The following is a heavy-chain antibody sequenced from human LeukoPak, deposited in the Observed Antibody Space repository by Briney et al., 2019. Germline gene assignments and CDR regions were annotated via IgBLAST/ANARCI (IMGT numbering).Heavy chain of an antibody. J-gene: IGHJ6*03. V-gene: IGHV3-23*01. D-gene: IGHD3-10*01. CDR1: GFTFSSYA. Sequence: GGSLRLSCAASGFTFSSYAMSWVRQAPGKGLEWVSGISGSGGSTYYADSVKGRFTLSRDNSKNTLYLQMNSLRAEDTAVYYCARFAGFGEIDYYYYMDVWGKGTTVTVPS. CDR3: ARFAGFGEIDYYYYMDV. CDR2: ISGSGGST.